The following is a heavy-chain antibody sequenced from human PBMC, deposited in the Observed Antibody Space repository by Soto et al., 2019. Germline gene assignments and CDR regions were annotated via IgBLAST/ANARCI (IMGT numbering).Heavy chain of an antibody. V-gene: IGHV3-23*01. Sequence: VGSLRLSCAASGFTFSTYAMTWVRQAPEKGLEWVAIISSSGDGTYYVDSVKGRFTISRDNSRNTLNLQMNSLRAEDTAVYYCAKNGDFWSWGMDVWGQGTTVTVSS. J-gene: IGHJ6*02. CDR2: ISSSGDGT. D-gene: IGHD3-3*01. CDR1: GFTFSTYA. CDR3: AKNGDFWSWGMDV.